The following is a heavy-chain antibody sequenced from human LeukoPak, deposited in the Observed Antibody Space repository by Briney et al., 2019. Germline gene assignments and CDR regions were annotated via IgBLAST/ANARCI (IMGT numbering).Heavy chain of an antibody. Sequence: PSETLSLTCTVSGGSISSGFYYWSWIRQPAGKGLEWIGRIYASGSTNYNPSLKSRVTISVDTSKNQFSLKLSSVTAADTAVYYCARRQDGHDYWGQGTLVTVSS. CDR1: GGSISSGFYY. V-gene: IGHV4-61*02. CDR3: ARRQDGHDY. CDR2: IYASGST. J-gene: IGHJ4*02.